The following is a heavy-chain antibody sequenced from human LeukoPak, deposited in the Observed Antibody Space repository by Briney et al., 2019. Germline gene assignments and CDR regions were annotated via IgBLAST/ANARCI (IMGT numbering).Heavy chain of an antibody. J-gene: IGHJ5*02. CDR2: INHSGST. CDR3: ARAPMVRGVINL. Sequence: SETLSLTCAVYGGSFSGYYWSWLRQPPGKGLEWIGEINHSGSTNYNPSLKSRVTISVDTSKNQFSLKLSSVTAADTAVYYCARAPMVRGVINLWGQGTLVTVSS. D-gene: IGHD3-10*01. CDR1: GGSFSGYY. V-gene: IGHV4-34*01.